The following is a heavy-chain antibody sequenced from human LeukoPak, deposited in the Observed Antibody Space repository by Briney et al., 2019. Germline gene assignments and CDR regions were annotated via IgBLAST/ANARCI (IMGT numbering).Heavy chain of an antibody. CDR3: ATDRNWAFDY. J-gene: IGHJ4*02. CDR1: GFTLSSYS. Sequence: PGGSLRLSCAASGFTLSSYSMNWVRQAPGKGLEWVSYVTGSSSTISYADSVKGRFTISRDNARNSLYLQMNSLRAEDTAVYYCATDRNWAFDYWGQGARVTVSS. D-gene: IGHD3-16*01. V-gene: IGHV3-48*01. CDR2: VTGSSSTI.